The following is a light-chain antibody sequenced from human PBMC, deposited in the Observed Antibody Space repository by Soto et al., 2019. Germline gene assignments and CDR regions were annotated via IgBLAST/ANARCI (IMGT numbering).Light chain of an antibody. CDR2: DVS. Sequence: QSVLTQPASVSGSPGQSITISCTGTSSDVGGYNYVSWYQQHPGKASKLMIYDVSNRPSGVSNRFSGSKSGNTASLTISGLQTEDEADYYCSSYTTTSTLGVFGGGTKVTVL. J-gene: IGLJ2*01. V-gene: IGLV2-14*03. CDR3: SSYTTTSTLGV. CDR1: SSDVGGYNY.